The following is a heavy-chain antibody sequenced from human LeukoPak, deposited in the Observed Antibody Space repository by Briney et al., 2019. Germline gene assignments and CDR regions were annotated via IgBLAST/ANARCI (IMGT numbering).Heavy chain of an antibody. CDR2: IYYSGST. CDR3: ARGRLVEWSRVYYYYYGMDV. CDR1: GGSISSYY. D-gene: IGHD3-3*01. J-gene: IGHJ6*02. Sequence: SETLSLTCTVSGGSISSYYWNWIRQPPGKGLEWIGYIYYSGSTNYNPSLKSRVTISVDTSKNQFSLKLSSVTAADTTVYYCARGRLVEWSRVYYYYYGMDVWGQGTTVTVSS. V-gene: IGHV4-59*01.